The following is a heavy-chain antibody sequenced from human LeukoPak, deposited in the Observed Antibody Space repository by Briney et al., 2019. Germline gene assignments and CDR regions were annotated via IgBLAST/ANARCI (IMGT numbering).Heavy chain of an antibody. CDR1: GGSISSYY. CDR2: IYYSGST. D-gene: IGHD1-1*01. J-gene: IGHJ6*03. V-gene: IGHV4-59*01. CDR3: ATYNPLRNGYMDV. Sequence: SETLSLTCTVSGGSISSYYWSWIRQPPGKGLEWIGYIYYSGSTNYNPSLKSRVTMSLDTSKNQFSLNLSSVTAADTAVYYCATYNPLRNGYMDVWGKGATVTVSS.